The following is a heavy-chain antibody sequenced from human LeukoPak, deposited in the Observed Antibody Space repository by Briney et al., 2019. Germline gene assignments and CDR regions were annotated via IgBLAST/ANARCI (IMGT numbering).Heavy chain of an antibody. D-gene: IGHD5-24*01. V-gene: IGHV3-30*04. Sequence: GGSLRLSCAASGFTFSSYVMHRVRQAPGKGLEWVAVISYDGSNKYYADSVKGRFTISRDNSKNTLYLQMNSLRAEDTAVYYCARGGEDGYTYDYWGQGTLVTVSS. J-gene: IGHJ4*02. CDR2: ISYDGSNK. CDR1: GFTFSSYV. CDR3: ARGGEDGYTYDY.